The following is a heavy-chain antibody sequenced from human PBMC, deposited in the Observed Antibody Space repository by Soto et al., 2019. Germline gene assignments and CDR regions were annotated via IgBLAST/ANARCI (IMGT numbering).Heavy chain of an antibody. V-gene: IGHV4-61*01. J-gene: IGHJ3*02. CDR1: GGSVTTGRYY. D-gene: IGHD2-15*01. Sequence: QVQLQASGPGLVRPSETLSLTCTVSGGSVTTGRYYWHWIRQPPEKGLEWIGYMFYTGSTTYNASLKGRLTISVGTSTNQFSLKLTSVAAADSALYYCARGLRSDTVDIWGQGTVVTVSS. CDR2: MFYTGST. CDR3: ARGLRSDTVDI.